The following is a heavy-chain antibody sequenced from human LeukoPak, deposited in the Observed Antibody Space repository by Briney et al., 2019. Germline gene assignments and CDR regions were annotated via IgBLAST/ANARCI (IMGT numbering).Heavy chain of an antibody. J-gene: IGHJ4*02. CDR2: IRYDGSNK. CDR3: AKEIWPTVTTPGWTYFDY. Sequence: GRSLRLSCAASGFTFSRYGMHWVRQAPGKGLEWVAFIRYDGSNKYYADSVKGRFTISRDNSKNTLYLQINSLRAEDTAVYYCAKEIWPTVTTPGWTYFDYWGQGALVTVSS. D-gene: IGHD4-17*01. V-gene: IGHV3-30*02. CDR1: GFTFSRYG.